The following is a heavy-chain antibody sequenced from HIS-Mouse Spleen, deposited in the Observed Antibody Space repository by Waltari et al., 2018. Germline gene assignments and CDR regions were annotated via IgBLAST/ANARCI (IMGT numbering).Heavy chain of an antibody. CDR2: IYYSGST. CDR3: AREIPYSSSWYDWYFDL. V-gene: IGHV4-39*07. Sequence: QLQLQESGPGLVKPSETLSLTCTVSGASISSSSYYWAWIRPPPGKGLEWIGSIYYSGSTYYNPSLKSRVTISVDTSKNQFSLKLSSVTAADTAVYYCAREIPYSSSWYDWYFDLWGRGTLVTVSS. CDR1: GASISSSSYY. J-gene: IGHJ2*01. D-gene: IGHD6-13*01.